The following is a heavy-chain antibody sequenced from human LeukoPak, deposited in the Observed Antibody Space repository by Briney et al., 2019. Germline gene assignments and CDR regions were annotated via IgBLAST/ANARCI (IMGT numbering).Heavy chain of an antibody. D-gene: IGHD2-2*02. V-gene: IGHV1-18*01. CDR2: ISPYNGNT. J-gene: IGHJ6*02. Sequence: ASVKVSCKASGYTFTSYGISWVRQAPGQGLEWMGWISPYNGNTNFAQKLQGRVTMTTDTSTSTAYMELRSLRSDDTAVYYCARGGGGVVVPAAIRKNYYYGMDVWGQGTTVTVSS. CDR3: ARGGGGVVVPAAIRKNYYYGMDV. CDR1: GYTFTSYG.